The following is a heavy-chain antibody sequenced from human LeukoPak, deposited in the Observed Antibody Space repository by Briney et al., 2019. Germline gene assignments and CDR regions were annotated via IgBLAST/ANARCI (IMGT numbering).Heavy chain of an antibody. D-gene: IGHD1-26*01. CDR3: ARNTMGAFSAFDY. CDR2: VYYSGST. CDR1: GDSISTYY. J-gene: IGHJ4*02. Sequence: SETLSLTCTVSGDSISTYYWNWIRQPPGKGLEWIGYVYYSGSTNYNPSLKSRVTISVDTSKNQFSLKLSSVTAADTAVYYCARNTMGAFSAFDYWGQGTLISVSS. V-gene: IGHV4-59*01.